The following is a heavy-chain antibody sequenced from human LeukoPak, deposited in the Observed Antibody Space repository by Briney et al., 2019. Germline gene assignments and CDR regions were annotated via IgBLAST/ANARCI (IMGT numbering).Heavy chain of an antibody. CDR3: ARVRDIVVFTAGHENDAFDI. D-gene: IGHD2-21*02. CDR1: GGSFSGYY. J-gene: IGHJ3*02. V-gene: IGHV4-34*01. Sequence: SETLSLTCAVYGGSFSGYYWSWIRQPPGKGLEWIGEINHSGSTNYNPSLKSRVTISVDTSKNQFSLKLSSVTAADTAVYYCARVRDIVVFTAGHENDAFDIWGQGTMVTVSS. CDR2: INHSGST.